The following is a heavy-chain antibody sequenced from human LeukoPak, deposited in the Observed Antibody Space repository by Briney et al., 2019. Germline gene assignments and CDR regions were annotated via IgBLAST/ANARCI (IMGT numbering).Heavy chain of an antibody. J-gene: IGHJ4*02. Sequence: PGRSLRLSCAASGFTFDDYAMHWVRPAPGKGLEWVSGISWDSGSIGYADSVKGRFTISRDNAKNSLYLQMNSLRAEDTALYYCAKEHCSSTSCFFGYWGQGTLVTVSS. CDR1: GFTFDDYA. D-gene: IGHD2-2*01. CDR3: AKEHCSSTSCFFGY. V-gene: IGHV3-9*01. CDR2: ISWDSGSI.